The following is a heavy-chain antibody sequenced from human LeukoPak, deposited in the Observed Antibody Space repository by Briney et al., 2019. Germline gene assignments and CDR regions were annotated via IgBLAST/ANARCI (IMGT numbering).Heavy chain of an antibody. Sequence: GSSVKVSCKASGGTLSTYSISWVRQAPGQGLEWMGGIIPICNTKNYAQRFQDRVILTADESTSTAYMELSSLRSEDTAVYYCARGNSRWSTPSSSYYYRMDVWGQGTTVAVSS. CDR3: ARGNSRWSTPSSSYYYRMDV. J-gene: IGHJ6*02. CDR2: IIPICNTK. D-gene: IGHD4-23*01. V-gene: IGHV1-69*01. CDR1: GGTLSTYS.